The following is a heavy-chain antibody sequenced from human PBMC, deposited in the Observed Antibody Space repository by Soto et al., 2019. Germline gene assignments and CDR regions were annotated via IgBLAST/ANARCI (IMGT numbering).Heavy chain of an antibody. V-gene: IGHV3-7*05. CDR2: IKQDGTEK. D-gene: IGHD6-19*01. Sequence: GGSLRLSCAASGFIFRSFWMSWVRQAPGKGLEWVANIKQDGTEKNYVDSVKGRFTISRDNAKNSLYLQMNSLRAEDTAVYYCARDPTGQWLAPIDAFDIWGQGTMVTVSS. CDR3: ARDPTGQWLAPIDAFDI. J-gene: IGHJ3*02. CDR1: GFIFRSFW.